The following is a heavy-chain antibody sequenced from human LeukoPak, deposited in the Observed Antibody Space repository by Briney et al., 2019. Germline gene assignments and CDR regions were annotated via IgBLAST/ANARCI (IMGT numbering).Heavy chain of an antibody. CDR1: GDSISSSYF. CDR2: ISHSENT. D-gene: IGHD2-8*01. J-gene: IGHJ5*02. Sequence: PSETLSLTCYVSGDSISSSYFWGWIRQPPGTGLEWIGSISHSENTFYNPSLKSRVTISVDTSKNHFSLNLSAVTAADTAVYYCARARKYNGNPDWIDLWGQGVLVTVSS. V-gene: IGHV4-38-2*02. CDR3: ARARKYNGNPDWIDL.